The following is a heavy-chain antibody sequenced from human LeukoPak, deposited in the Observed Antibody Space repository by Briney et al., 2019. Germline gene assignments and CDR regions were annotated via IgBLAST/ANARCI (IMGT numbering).Heavy chain of an antibody. Sequence: GGSLRLSCAASGFTFSSYAMHWVRQAPGKGLEWVAVISYDGSNKYYADSVKGRFTISRDNSKNTLYLQMNSLRAEDTAVYYCASSYDYVWGSYENWGQGTLVTVSS. V-gene: IGHV3-30*14. CDR2: ISYDGSNK. CDR3: ASSYDYVWGSYEN. CDR1: GFTFSSYA. J-gene: IGHJ4*02. D-gene: IGHD3-16*01.